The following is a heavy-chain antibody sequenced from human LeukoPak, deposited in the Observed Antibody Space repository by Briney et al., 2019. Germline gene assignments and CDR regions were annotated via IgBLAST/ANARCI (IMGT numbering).Heavy chain of an antibody. Sequence: GGSLRLSCAASGFTFDDYAMHWVRQAPGKGLEWVSGISWNSGSIGYADSVKGRFTISRDNAKNSLYLQMNSLRAEDTALYYCAKDMTPRSIAAAGTFDYWGQGTLVTVSS. D-gene: IGHD6-13*01. CDR2: ISWNSGSI. CDR1: GFTFDDYA. V-gene: IGHV3-9*01. J-gene: IGHJ4*02. CDR3: AKDMTPRSIAAAGTFDY.